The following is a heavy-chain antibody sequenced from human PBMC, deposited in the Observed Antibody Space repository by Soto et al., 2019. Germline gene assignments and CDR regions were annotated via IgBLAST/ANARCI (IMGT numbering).Heavy chain of an antibody. J-gene: IGHJ4*02. CDR2: IYYSGST. V-gene: IGHV4-61*01. CDR3: AREAQTARQQLPFIDY. D-gene: IGHD6-13*01. Sequence: PSATLSLTCTVSGGSVSSGSYYWSWIRQPPGKGLEWIGYIYYSGSTNYNPSLKSRVTISLDTSKNQFSLKLSSVTAADTAVYYCAREAQTARQQLPFIDYWGQGTLVTVSS. CDR1: GGSVSSGSYY.